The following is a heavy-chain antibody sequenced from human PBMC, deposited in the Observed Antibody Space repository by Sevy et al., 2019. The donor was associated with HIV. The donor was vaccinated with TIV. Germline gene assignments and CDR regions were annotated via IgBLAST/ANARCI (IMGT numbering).Heavy chain of an antibody. CDR2: IYYSGST. D-gene: IGHD3-22*01. CDR3: AGVYYYDSSAYFDY. CDR1: GGSISSSSYH. J-gene: IGHJ4*02. V-gene: IGHV4-39*01. Sequence: SETLSLTCTVSGGSISSSSYHWGWIRQPPGKGLEWVGSIYYSGSTYYNPSLKSRVTISVATFKNQFSLKLSSVTAADTAVYYCAGVYYYDSSAYFDYWGQRTLVTVSS.